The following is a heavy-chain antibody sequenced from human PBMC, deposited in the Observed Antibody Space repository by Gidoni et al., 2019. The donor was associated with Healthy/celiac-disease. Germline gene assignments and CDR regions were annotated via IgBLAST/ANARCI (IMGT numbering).Heavy chain of an antibody. D-gene: IGHD1-26*01. CDR3: ARDKRENSLDYYYYYGMDV. V-gene: IGHV4-34*01. CDR1: GGSFSGYY. CDR2: INHSGST. Sequence: QVQLQQWGAGLLKPSETLSLTCAVYGGSFSGYYWSWIRQPPGKGLEWIGEINHSGSTNYNPALKSRVTISVDTSKNQFSLKLSSVTAADTAVYYCARDKRENSLDYYYYYGMDVWGQGTTVTVSS. J-gene: IGHJ6*02.